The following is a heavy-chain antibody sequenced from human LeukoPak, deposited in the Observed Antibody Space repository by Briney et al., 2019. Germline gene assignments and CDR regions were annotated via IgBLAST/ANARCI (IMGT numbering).Heavy chain of an antibody. Sequence: PGGSLRLSCVASGFTFSIYGMHWVRQAPGKGLEWVAATWYDGSNKYYADSVKGRFTISRDNSKNTLYLRMNTLRAEDTAVYYCARSFSSGWYFSDYWGQGALVTVSS. CDR2: TWYDGSNK. J-gene: IGHJ4*02. D-gene: IGHD6-19*01. CDR3: ARSFSSGWYFSDY. CDR1: GFTFSIYG. V-gene: IGHV3-33*01.